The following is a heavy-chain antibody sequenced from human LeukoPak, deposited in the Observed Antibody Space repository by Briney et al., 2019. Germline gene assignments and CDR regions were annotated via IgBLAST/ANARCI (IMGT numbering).Heavy chain of an antibody. Sequence: KPSETLSLTCAVYGGSFSGYYWSWIRQPPGKGLEWIGYIYYSGSTNYNPSLKSRVTISVDTSKNQFSLKLSSVTAADTAVYYCARERPRALVATPSWYFDLWGRGTLVTVSS. J-gene: IGHJ2*01. D-gene: IGHD5-12*01. CDR2: IYYSGST. CDR3: ARERPRALVATPSWYFDL. CDR1: GGSFSGYY. V-gene: IGHV4-59*01.